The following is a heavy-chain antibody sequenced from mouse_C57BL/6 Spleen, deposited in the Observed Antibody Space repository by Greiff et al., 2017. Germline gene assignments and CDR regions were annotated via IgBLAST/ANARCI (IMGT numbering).Heavy chain of an antibody. CDR3: ASGEYYGSSDLDY. CDR2: IYPGSGNT. D-gene: IGHD1-1*01. J-gene: IGHJ2*01. CDR1: GYSFTSYS. Sequence: VQLQQSGPELVKPGASVKISCKASGYSFTSYSIHWVKQRPGQGLEWIGWIYPGSGNTKYNEKFKGKATLTADTSSSTAYMQLSSLTSEDSAVYYCASGEYYGSSDLDYRGQGTTLTVAS. V-gene: IGHV1-66*01.